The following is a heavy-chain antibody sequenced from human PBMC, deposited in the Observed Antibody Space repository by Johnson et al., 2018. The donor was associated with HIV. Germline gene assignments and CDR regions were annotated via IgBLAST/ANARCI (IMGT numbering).Heavy chain of an antibody. CDR3: ARGLNYYDSSGYYYVDAFDI. V-gene: IGHV3-7*02. J-gene: IGHJ3*02. D-gene: IGHD3-22*01. CDR2: IKQDGSEK. CDR1: GFTFSSYW. Sequence: MQLVESGGGLVQPGGSLRLSCAASGFTFSSYWMSWVRQAPGKGLEWVANIKQDGSEKYYVDSVKGRFTISRDNAKNSLYLQMNSLRAEDTAVYYCARGLNYYDSSGYYYVDAFDIWGQGTMVTVSS.